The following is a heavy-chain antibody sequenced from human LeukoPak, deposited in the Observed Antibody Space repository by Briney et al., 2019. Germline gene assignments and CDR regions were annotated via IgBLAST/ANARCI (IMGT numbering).Heavy chain of an antibody. CDR1: GYTFTGYY. Sequence: ASVTVSCKASGYTFTGYYMHWVRQAPGQGLEWMGWINPNSGGTNYAQKFQGRVTMTRDTSISTASMELSRLRSDDTAVYYCARGFNYYDSSAWNSVDAFDIWGQGTMVTVSA. CDR3: ARGFNYYDSSAWNSVDAFDI. CDR2: INPNSGGT. V-gene: IGHV1-2*02. D-gene: IGHD3-22*01. J-gene: IGHJ3*02.